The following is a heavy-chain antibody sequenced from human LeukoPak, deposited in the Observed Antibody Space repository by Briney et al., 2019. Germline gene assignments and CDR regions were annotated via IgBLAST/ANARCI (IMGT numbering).Heavy chain of an antibody. Sequence: GGSLRLSCAASGFTFSNYWMNWVRQAPGKGLEWVANIKQDGSEKYYVDSVKGRFTISRDNAKNSLYLQMNSLRAGDTAVYYCARVVPPTDYGSGSYFWDPYYFDYWGQGTLVTVSS. CDR3: ARVVPPTDYGSGSYFWDPYYFDY. CDR1: GFTFSNYW. CDR2: IKQDGSEK. V-gene: IGHV3-7*03. D-gene: IGHD3-10*01. J-gene: IGHJ4*02.